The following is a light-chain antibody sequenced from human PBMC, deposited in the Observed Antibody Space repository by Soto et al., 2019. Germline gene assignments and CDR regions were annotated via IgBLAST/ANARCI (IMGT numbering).Light chain of an antibody. Sequence: DIQMTQSPSTLSASVGDRVTITCRASQSISVWLAWYQQKAGKAPNLLIYKASRLESGVPSRFSGYGSGTDFTLSISSLQPEDFATYYCRQADSFPITFGQGTRLEIK. CDR3: RQADSFPIT. CDR2: KAS. J-gene: IGKJ5*01. V-gene: IGKV1-5*03. CDR1: QSISVW.